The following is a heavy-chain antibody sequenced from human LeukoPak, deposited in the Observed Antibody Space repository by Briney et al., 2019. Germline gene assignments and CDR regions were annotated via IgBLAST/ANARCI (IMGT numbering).Heavy chain of an antibody. CDR1: GFTFSSYE. CDR2: ISSSGSTI. CDR3: ASRGGVTHYYYYYYMDV. Sequence: GGSLRLSCAASGFTFSSYEMNWVRQAPGKGLEWVSYISSSGSTIYYADSVKGRFTISRDNSKNTLYLQMNSLRAEDTAVYYCASRGGVTHYYYYYYMDVWGKGTTVTISS. D-gene: IGHD2-21*02. J-gene: IGHJ6*03. V-gene: IGHV3-48*03.